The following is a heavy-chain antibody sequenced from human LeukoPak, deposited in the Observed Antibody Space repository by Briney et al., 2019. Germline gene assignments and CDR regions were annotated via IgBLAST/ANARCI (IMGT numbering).Heavy chain of an antibody. CDR2: ISAYNGNT. CDR3: ARDPMQGYSSSWYYFDY. D-gene: IGHD6-13*01. J-gene: IGHJ4*02. CDR1: GYTFTSYG. Sequence: VASVKVSCKASGYTFTSYGISWVRQAPGQGLEWMGWISAYNGNTSYAQKLQGRVTMTTDTSTSTAYMELRSLRSDDTAVYYCARDPMQGYSSSWYYFDYWGQGTLVTVSS. V-gene: IGHV1-18*01.